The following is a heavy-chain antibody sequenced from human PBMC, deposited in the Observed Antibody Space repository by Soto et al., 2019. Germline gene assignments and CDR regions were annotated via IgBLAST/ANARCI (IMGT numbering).Heavy chain of an antibody. D-gene: IGHD1-26*01. J-gene: IGHJ6*02. Sequence: ETLSLTCTVSVGSISRYYWSWIRQPPGKGLEWIGYIYYSGSTNYNPSLKSRVTISVDTSKNQFSLKLSSVTAADTAVYYCARRTGGSYTISTYYYGMDVWGQGTTVTVSS. CDR2: IYYSGST. V-gene: IGHV4-59*08. CDR3: ARRTGGSYTISTYYYGMDV. CDR1: VGSISRYY.